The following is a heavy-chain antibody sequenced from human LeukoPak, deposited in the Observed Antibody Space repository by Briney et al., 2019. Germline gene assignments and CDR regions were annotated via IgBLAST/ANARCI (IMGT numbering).Heavy chain of an antibody. J-gene: IGHJ4*02. V-gene: IGHV1-2*02. CDR3: ARDGIGVYTGYXRXVLDS. Sequence: SCTAXGYMFTVCXXHXVRQAPGXGXEWXGXIXXNTGGTNFAQKFQGRVTITSDTSISTAYMELNRLTSNDTAVYYCARDGIGVYTGYXRXVLDSWGQGTLVTXSS. CDR2: IXXNTGGT. D-gene: IGHD5-12*01. CDR1: GYMFTVCX.